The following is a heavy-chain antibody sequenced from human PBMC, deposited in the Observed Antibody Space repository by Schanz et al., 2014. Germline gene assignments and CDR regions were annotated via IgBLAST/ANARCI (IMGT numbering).Heavy chain of an antibody. Sequence: QVQLQESGPGLVKPSQTLSLTCAVSGGSISRGGYSWSWIRQPPGKGLEWIGYIFFRGSTYYNPSLKSRVPISIDTSKNQFSLRLTSVTAADTAVYYCYGMDVWGQGTTVTVSS. J-gene: IGHJ6*02. CDR2: IFFRGST. V-gene: IGHV4-30-4*07. CDR1: GGSISRGGYS. CDR3: YGMDV.